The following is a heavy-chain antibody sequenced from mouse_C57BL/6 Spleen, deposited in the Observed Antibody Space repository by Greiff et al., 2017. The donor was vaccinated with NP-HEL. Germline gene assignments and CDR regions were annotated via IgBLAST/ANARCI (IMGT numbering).Heavy chain of an antibody. J-gene: IGHJ4*01. CDR2: INPYNGGT. D-gene: IGHD1-1*01. Sequence: VQLQQSGPVLVKPGASVKMSCKASGYTFTDYYMNWVKQSHGKSLEWIGVINPYNGGTSYNQKFKGKATLTVDKSSSTAYMELNSLTSEDSAVYYCARSYYGSSYDYYAMDYWGQGTSVTVSS. CDR3: ARSYYGSSYDYYAMDY. CDR1: GYTFTDYY. V-gene: IGHV1-19*01.